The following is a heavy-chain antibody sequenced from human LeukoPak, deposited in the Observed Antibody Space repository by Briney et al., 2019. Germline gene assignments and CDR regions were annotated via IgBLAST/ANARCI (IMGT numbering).Heavy chain of an antibody. D-gene: IGHD6-19*01. J-gene: IGHJ4*02. CDR3: ARDPPGSGWHVLPDY. Sequence: GGSLRLSCAASGFTFSSYSMNWVRQAPGKGLEWVSSISSSSSYIYYADSVKGRFTISRDNAKNTLYLQMNSLRAEDTAVYYCARDPPGSGWHVLPDYWGQGTLVTVSS. CDR2: ISSSSSYI. CDR1: GFTFSSYS. V-gene: IGHV3-21*01.